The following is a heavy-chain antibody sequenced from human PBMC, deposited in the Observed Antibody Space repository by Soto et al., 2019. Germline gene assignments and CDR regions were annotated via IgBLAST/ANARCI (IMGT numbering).Heavy chain of an antibody. Sequence: QVQLQQWGAGLLKPSETLSLTCAVYGGSFSGYYWSWIRQPPGKGLEWIGEINHSGSTNYNPSLRSRVTISVDTSKHQFSLKLSSVTAADTAVYYCARGKGSPHVDPWGQGTLVTVSS. V-gene: IGHV4-34*01. D-gene: IGHD2-15*01. CDR1: GGSFSGYY. CDR3: ARGKGSPHVDP. CDR2: INHSGST. J-gene: IGHJ5*02.